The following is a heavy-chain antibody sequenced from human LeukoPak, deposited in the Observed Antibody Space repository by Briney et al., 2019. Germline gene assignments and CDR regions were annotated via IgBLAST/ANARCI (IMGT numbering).Heavy chain of an antibody. J-gene: IGHJ4*02. D-gene: IGHD7-27*01. V-gene: IGHV3-48*03. CDR3: ARSWGFFDY. Sequence: GGSLRLSCAASGFTFSSYEMNWVRQAPGKGLEWASYISSSGSTIYYADSVKGRFTISRDNAKNSLYLQMNSLRAEDTAVYYCARSWGFFDYWGQGTLVTVSS. CDR2: ISSSGSTI. CDR1: GFTFSSYE.